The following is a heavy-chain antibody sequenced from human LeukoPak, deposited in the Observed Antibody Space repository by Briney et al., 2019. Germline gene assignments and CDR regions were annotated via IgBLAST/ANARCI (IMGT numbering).Heavy chain of an antibody. Sequence: SETLSLTCAVYGGSFSGYYWSWIRQPPGKGLEWIGYIYYSGSTNYNPSLKSRVTISVDTSKNQFSLKLSSVTAADTAVYYCARDWQWLGTGVKDAFDIWGQGTMVTASS. CDR2: IYYSGST. J-gene: IGHJ3*02. V-gene: IGHV4-59*01. CDR1: GGSFSGYY. CDR3: ARDWQWLGTGVKDAFDI. D-gene: IGHD6-19*01.